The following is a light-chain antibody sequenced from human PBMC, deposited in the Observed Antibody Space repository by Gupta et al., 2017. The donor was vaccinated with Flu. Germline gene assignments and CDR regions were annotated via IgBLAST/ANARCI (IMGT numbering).Light chain of an antibody. CDR3: DSWTSSMNVCV. V-gene: IGLV2-14*01. J-gene: IGLJ2*01. Sequence: TTSTSTSSANGGNNYVSWYHHLPGQAPKLISEEISKRPSGVSDRFSGSKSGNNANLTLTGLQAEDEADDDCDSWTSSMNVCVFGGGTKLTVL. CDR2: EIS. CDR1: SSANGGNNY.